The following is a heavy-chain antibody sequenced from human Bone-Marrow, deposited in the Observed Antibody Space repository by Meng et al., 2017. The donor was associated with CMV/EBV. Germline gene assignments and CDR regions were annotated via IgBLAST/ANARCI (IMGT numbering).Heavy chain of an antibody. J-gene: IGHJ6*02. CDR3: ARGGVPAAILYYYYYYGMDV. CDR1: GFTFSSYG. D-gene: IGHD2-2*02. V-gene: IGHV4-34*01. Sequence: ESLKISCAASGFTFSSYGMHWVRQPPGKGLEWIGEINHSGSTNYNPSLKSRVTISVDTSKNQFSLQLSSVTAADTAVYYCARGGVPAAILYYYYYYGMDVWGQGTTVTVSS. CDR2: INHSGST.